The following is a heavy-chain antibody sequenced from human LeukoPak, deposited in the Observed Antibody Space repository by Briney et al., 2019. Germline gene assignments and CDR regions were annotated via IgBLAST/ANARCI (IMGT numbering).Heavy chain of an antibody. CDR1: GFIVSNFA. V-gene: IGHV3-23*01. CDR3: AKDSEGYWFDP. Sequence: QPGGSLRLCCAASGFIVSNFAMSWVRQAPGKGLEWVSSISISGTTTYYTDSVKGRFTISRDNSKNTLFLQMTSLRAEDAAVYYCAKDSEGYWFDPWGQGTLVTVSS. J-gene: IGHJ5*02. CDR2: ISISGTTT.